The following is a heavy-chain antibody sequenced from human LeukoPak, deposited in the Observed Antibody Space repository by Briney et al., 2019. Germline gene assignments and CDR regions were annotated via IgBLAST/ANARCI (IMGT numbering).Heavy chain of an antibody. Sequence: GGSLRLSCAASGFTFSSYAMSWVRQAPGKGLEWVSAISGSGGSTYYADSVKGRFTISRDNSKNTLYLQMNSLRAEDTAVYYCAKVVLWFGELKGAPFFDYWGQGTLVTVSS. CDR2: ISGSGGST. CDR3: AKVVLWFGELKGAPFFDY. D-gene: IGHD3-10*01. J-gene: IGHJ4*02. V-gene: IGHV3-23*01. CDR1: GFTFSSYA.